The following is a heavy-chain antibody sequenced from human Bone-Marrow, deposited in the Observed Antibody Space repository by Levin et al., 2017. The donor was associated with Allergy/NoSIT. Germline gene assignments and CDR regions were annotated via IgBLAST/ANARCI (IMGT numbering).Heavy chain of an antibody. Sequence: WASVKVSCEASGYTFTNYDIIWVRQAPGQGLEWMGWMNPKSENRNFKKFQGRVTVTSDNSISTAYMELHSLTTEDTAVYYCARGIRNELYGDVWGPGTTVTVSS. J-gene: IGHJ6*02. CDR2: MNPKSENR. D-gene: IGHD3-10*01. V-gene: IGHV1-8*02. CDR3: ARGIRNELYGDV. CDR1: GYTFTNYD.